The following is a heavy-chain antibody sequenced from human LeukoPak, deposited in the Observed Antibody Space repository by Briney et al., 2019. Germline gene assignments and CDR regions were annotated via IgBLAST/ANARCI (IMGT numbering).Heavy chain of an antibody. V-gene: IGHV1-18*01. CDR3: AKELREEMAPEVETAAFDI. CDR1: GYTFINYG. J-gene: IGHJ3*02. Sequence: ASMKVSCKASGYTFINYGISWVRQAPGQGLQWVGGISAHNGDTNYAQKFQGRVTMTTDTSTSTIYMELRSLRADDTAVYYCAKELREEMAPEVETAAFDIWGQGTVVTVSS. CDR2: ISAHNGDT. D-gene: IGHD5-24*01.